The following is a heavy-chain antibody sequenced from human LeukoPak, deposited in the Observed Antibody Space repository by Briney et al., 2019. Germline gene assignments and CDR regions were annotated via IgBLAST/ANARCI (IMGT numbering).Heavy chain of an antibody. CDR2: IYSGGST. D-gene: IGHD6-19*01. V-gene: IGHV3-53*01. J-gene: IGHJ4*02. Sequence: GGSLRLSCAASGLTVSSNYMSWVRQAPGKGLEWVSVIYSGGSTYYADSVKGRFTISRDNSKNTLYLQMNSLRAEDTAVYYCARVAGYSSGWYPFDYWGQGTLVTVSS. CDR1: GLTVSSNY. CDR3: ARVAGYSSGWYPFDY.